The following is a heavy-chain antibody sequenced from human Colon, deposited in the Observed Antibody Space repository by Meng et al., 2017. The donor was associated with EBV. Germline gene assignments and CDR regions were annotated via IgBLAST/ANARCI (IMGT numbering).Heavy chain of an antibody. Sequence: QVQPKGVGPGLVAPSGPPSLTCAVSGGSIRTSDWGSWVRQPPGKGLEWIGEIYRGGGTNYNPSFKSRVTISVDTSNNHFSLKLSYVTAADTAAYYCARVRVIPAAVGFDYWGQGTLVTVSS. J-gene: IGHJ4*02. D-gene: IGHD2-2*01. CDR1: GGSIRTSDW. CDR3: ARVRVIPAAVGFDY. CDR2: IYRGGGT. V-gene: IGHV4-4*02.